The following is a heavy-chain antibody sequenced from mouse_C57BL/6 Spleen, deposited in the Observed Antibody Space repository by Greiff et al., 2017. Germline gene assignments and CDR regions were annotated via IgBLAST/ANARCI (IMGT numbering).Heavy chain of an antibody. Sequence: QVQLQQPGAELVRPGSSVKLSCKASGYTFTSYWMDWVKQRPGQGLEWIGNIYPSASETHYNQKFKDKATLTVDKSSSTAYMQLSSLTSEDSAVSYGARRRDGNYDAMDDWGKGTSVTVSS. D-gene: IGHD2-1*01. CDR2: IYPSASET. J-gene: IGHJ4*01. V-gene: IGHV1-61*01. CDR1: GYTFTSYW. CDR3: ARRRDGNYDAMDD.